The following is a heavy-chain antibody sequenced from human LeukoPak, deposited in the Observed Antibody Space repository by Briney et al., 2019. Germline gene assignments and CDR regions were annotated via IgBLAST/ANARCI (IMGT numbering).Heavy chain of an antibody. CDR3: AALEMDGAFDI. CDR2: IYYSGST. D-gene: IGHD5-24*01. Sequence: PSETLSLTCTVSGGSISSSSYYWGWIRQPPGKGLEWIGSIYYSGSTYYNPSLKSRVTISVDTSKNQFSLKLSSETAADTAVYYCAALEMDGAFDIWGQGTMVTVSS. V-gene: IGHV4-39*01. CDR1: GGSISSSSYY. J-gene: IGHJ3*02.